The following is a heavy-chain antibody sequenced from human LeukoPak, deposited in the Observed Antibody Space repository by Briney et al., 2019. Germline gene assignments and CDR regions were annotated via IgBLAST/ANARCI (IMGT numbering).Heavy chain of an antibody. Sequence: ASVKVSCKASGYTFTGYYMHWVRQAPGQGLEGMGWINPNSGGTNYAQKFQGRVTMTRDTSISTAYMELSRLRSDDTAVYYCARAVRGHDAFDIWGQGTMVTVSS. D-gene: IGHD3-16*01. CDR1: GYTFTGYY. CDR2: INPNSGGT. CDR3: ARAVRGHDAFDI. V-gene: IGHV1-2*02. J-gene: IGHJ3*02.